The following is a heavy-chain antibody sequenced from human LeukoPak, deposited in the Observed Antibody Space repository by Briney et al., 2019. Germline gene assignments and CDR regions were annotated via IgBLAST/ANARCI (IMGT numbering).Heavy chain of an antibody. J-gene: IGHJ4*02. CDR1: GFTFSDYW. V-gene: IGHV3-74*01. D-gene: IGHD6-13*01. Sequence: GGSLRLSCAASGFTFSDYWMHWVRQAPGKGLVWVSHINADEDRAAYADSVKGRFTISRDNARNTLYLQMNSLRAEDTAVYYCARRIAAAAAPYYFDYWGQGTLVTVSS. CDR3: ARRIAAAAAPYYFDY. CDR2: INADEDRA.